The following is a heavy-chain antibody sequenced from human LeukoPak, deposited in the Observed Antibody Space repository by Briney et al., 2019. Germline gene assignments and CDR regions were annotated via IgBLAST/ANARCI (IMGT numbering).Heavy chain of an antibody. Sequence: ASVKVSCKASGYTFTNYGITWVRQAPGQGLEWMGLISVYQGSTKYAQNFQGRVTMTIDTSTSTAYMELGSLESDDTGIYFCGRSELGTISGGPFNYWGQGTLVAVSS. CDR2: ISVYQGST. D-gene: IGHD5-24*01. CDR3: GRSELGTISGGPFNY. V-gene: IGHV1-18*01. J-gene: IGHJ4*02. CDR1: GYTFTNYG.